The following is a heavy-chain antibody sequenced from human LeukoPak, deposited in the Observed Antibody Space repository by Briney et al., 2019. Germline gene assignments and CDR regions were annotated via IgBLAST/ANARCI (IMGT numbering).Heavy chain of an antibody. J-gene: IGHJ6*03. CDR1: GFTFSSYG. CDR2: IRYDGSNK. V-gene: IGHV3-30*02. Sequence: GGSLRLSCAASGFTFSSYGMHWVRQAPGKGLEWVAFIRYDGSNKYYADSVKGRFTISRDNAKNSLSLQMNSLRAEDTAVYYCARETTPDFSYYYMDVWGEGTTVTVSS. CDR3: ARETTPDFSYYYMDV. D-gene: IGHD1/OR15-1a*01.